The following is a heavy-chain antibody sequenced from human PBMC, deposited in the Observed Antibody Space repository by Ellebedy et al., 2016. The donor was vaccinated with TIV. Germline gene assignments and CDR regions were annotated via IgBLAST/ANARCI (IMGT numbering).Heavy chain of an antibody. CDR1: GGSFSGYY. V-gene: IGHV4-34*01. Sequence: GSLRLXCAVYGGSFSGYYWSWIRQPPGKGLEWIGEINHSGSTNYNPSLKSRVTISVDTSKNQFSLKLSSVTAADTAVYYCARKRGSFDYWGQGTLVTVSS. CDR3: ARKRGSFDY. J-gene: IGHJ4*02. D-gene: IGHD3-10*01. CDR2: INHSGST.